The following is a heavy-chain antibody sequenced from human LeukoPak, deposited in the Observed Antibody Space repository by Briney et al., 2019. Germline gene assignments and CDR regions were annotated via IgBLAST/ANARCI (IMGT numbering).Heavy chain of an antibody. CDR2: IRYDGSNK. J-gene: IGHJ4*02. V-gene: IGHV3-30*02. CDR1: GFTFSSYG. Sequence: GGSLRLSCAASGFTFSSYGMHWVRQAPGKGLEWVAFIRYDGSNKYYADSVKGRFTISRDNSKNTLYLQMNSLRAEDTAVYYCAKDGGSSYYYDSSGRPPYYFDYWGQGTLVTVSS. D-gene: IGHD3-22*01. CDR3: AKDGGSSYYYDSSGRPPYYFDY.